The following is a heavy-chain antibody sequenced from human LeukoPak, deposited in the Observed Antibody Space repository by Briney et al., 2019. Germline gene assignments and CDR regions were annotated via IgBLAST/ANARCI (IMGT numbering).Heavy chain of an antibody. V-gene: IGHV4-34*01. D-gene: IGHD5-12*01. Sequence: SETLSLTCAVYGGSFSGYYWSWIRQPPGKGLEWIGEINHSGSTNYNPSLKSRVTISVDTSKNQFSLKLSSVTAADTAVYYCARGVRGYSGYDFLDWGQGTLVTVSS. CDR1: GGSFSGYY. J-gene: IGHJ4*02. CDR2: INHSGST. CDR3: ARGVRGYSGYDFLD.